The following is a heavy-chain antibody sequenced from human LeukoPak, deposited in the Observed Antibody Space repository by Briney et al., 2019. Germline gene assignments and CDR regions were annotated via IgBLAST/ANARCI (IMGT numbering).Heavy chain of an antibody. D-gene: IGHD2-15*01. CDR3: ARDGSGDEGWFDP. J-gene: IGHJ5*02. V-gene: IGHV1-46*01. CDR2: INPSGGST. CDR1: GYTFTSYG. Sequence: ASVEVSCKASGYTFTSYGISWVRQAPGQGLEWMGIINPSGGSTSYAQKFQGRVTMTRDMSTSTVYMELSSLRSEDTAVYYCARDGSGDEGWFDPWGQGTLVTVSS.